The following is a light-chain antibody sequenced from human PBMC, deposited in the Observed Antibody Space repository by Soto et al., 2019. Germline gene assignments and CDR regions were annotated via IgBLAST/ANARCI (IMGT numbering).Light chain of an antibody. CDR1: QSVSNNY. J-gene: IGKJ1*01. V-gene: IGKV3-20*01. CDR2: GAS. CDR3: QQYGSSPRT. Sequence: EIVLTQSPGTLSLSPGERATLSCRASQSVSNNYLSWYQQKRGQSPRLLIYGASSRASGIPDRFSGSGSGTDFTITITRLEPEDFAVYYCQQYGSSPRTFGQGTKVEIK.